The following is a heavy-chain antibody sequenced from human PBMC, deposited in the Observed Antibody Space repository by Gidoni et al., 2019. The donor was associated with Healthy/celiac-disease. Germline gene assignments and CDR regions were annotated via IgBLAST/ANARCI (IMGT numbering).Heavy chain of an antibody. CDR1: GLTFRSSE. J-gene: IGHJ3*02. D-gene: IGHD2-15*01. CDR2: ISSRGSTI. CDR3: ATGYCSGGSCYLDAVDI. Sequence: EVMLVACGGGLVQPGGSLRLSCAASGLTFRSSEMNWGRQAPGKGLEWVSYISSRGSTIYYAVSVKGRFTISRDNAKNSLYLQMNSLRAEDTAVYYCATGYCSGGSCYLDAVDILGQGTMVTVSS. V-gene: IGHV3-48*03.